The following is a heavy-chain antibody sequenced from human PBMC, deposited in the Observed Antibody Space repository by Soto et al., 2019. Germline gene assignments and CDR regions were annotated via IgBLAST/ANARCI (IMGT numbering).Heavy chain of an antibody. CDR1: GYTFTGYY. J-gene: IGHJ6*02. V-gene: IGHV1-2*04. CDR2: INPNSGGT. D-gene: IGHD3-3*01. Sequence: ASVKVSCKASGYTFTGYYMHWVRQAPGQGLEWMGWINPNSGGTNYAQKFQGWVTMTRDTSISTAYMELSRLRSDDTAVYYCARDRVLEWLLPDYYYYYGMDVWGQGTTVTVSS. CDR3: ARDRVLEWLLPDYYYYYGMDV.